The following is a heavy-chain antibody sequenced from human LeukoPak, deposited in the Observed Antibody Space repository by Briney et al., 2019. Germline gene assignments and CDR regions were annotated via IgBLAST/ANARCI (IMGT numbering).Heavy chain of an antibody. CDR1: GFTLTTYS. D-gene: IGHD2-15*01. Sequence: GTSLRLSCAASGFTLTTYSIPWVRQAPGRGLEWVAVMSYDGTNKYYADSVKGRFIISRDNSGNTVYLQMNDLRAEDTAVYYCARVRVPSRILLPYFDYWGQGTLVTVSS. CDR3: ARVRVPSRILLPYFDY. J-gene: IGHJ4*02. V-gene: IGHV3-30*03. CDR2: MSYDGTNK.